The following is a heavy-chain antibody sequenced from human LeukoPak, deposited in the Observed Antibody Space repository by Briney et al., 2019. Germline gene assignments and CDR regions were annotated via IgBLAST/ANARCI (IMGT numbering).Heavy chain of an antibody. CDR3: GRNELDFLTGEGSFYYMDV. Sequence: GGSLRLSCAASGFTFSDYYMSWIRQAPGKGLEWLSHISEGGDTIFYADSVKGRFTISRDNLKNSLYLHMNSLRADDTGIYYCGRNELDFLTGEGSFYYMDVWGKGTWVTVSS. D-gene: IGHD3-9*01. V-gene: IGHV3-11*04. J-gene: IGHJ6*03. CDR2: ISEGGDTI. CDR1: GFTFSDYY.